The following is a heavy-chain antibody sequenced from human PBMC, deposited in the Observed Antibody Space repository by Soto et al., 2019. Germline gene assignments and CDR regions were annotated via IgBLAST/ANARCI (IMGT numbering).Heavy chain of an antibody. CDR2: IWYDGSEK. D-gene: IGHD1-26*01. CDR3: ARWSNKKVVDP. J-gene: IGHJ5*02. Sequence: QVQLVESGGGVVQPGRSLRLSCEGSGFTFRNHGMHWIRQSPGKGLEWLAVIWYDGSEKYYADSVKGRFTISRDNSKNTLYLQMNSLKVEDTAIYYCARWSNKKVVDPWGQGTVVTVS. V-gene: IGHV3-33*01. CDR1: GFTFRNHG.